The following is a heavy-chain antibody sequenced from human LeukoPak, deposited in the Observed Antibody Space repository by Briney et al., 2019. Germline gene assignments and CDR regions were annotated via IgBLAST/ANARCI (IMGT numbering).Heavy chain of an antibody. CDR3: TRDLPYSSSWESIDY. CDR2: TSAYNGNT. CDR1: GYTFTSYG. V-gene: IGHV1-18*01. D-gene: IGHD6-13*01. J-gene: IGHJ4*02. Sequence: GASVKVSCKASGYTFTSYGINWVRQAPGQGPEWMGWTSAYNGNTKYAQNLQGRVTMTTDTSTSTAYMELRSLRSDDTAVYYCTRDLPYSSSWESIDYWGQGTLVTVSS.